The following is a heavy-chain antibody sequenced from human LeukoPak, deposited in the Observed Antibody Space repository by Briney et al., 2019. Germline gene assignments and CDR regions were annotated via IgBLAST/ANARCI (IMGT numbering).Heavy chain of an antibody. V-gene: IGHV3-53*01. CDR3: ARAFSSSWSPYYFDY. D-gene: IGHD6-13*01. Sequence: GGSLRLSCAASGFTVSSNYMSWVRQAPGKGLEWVSAIYSGGSTYYADSVKGRFTISRDNSKNTLYLQMNSLRAEDTAVYYCARAFSSSWSPYYFDYWGQGTLVTVSS. CDR1: GFTVSSNY. CDR2: IYSGGST. J-gene: IGHJ4*02.